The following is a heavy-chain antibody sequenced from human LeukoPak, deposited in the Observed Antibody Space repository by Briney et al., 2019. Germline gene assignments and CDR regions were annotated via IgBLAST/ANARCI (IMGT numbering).Heavy chain of an antibody. J-gene: IGHJ4*02. D-gene: IGHD3-10*01. Sequence: ATVKVSCKASGYTFTGYYMHWVRQAPGQGLEWMGWINPNSGGTNYAQKFQGRVTMTRDTSISTAYMELSRLRSDDTAVYYCARVRQVRGVIILPYDYWGQGTLVTVSS. CDR2: INPNSGGT. V-gene: IGHV1-2*02. CDR1: GYTFTGYY. CDR3: ARVRQVRGVIILPYDY.